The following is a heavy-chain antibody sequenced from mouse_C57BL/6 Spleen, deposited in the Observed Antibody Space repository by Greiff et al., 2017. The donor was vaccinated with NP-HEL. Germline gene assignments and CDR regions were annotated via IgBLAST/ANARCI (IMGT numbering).Heavy chain of an antibody. Sequence: EVKVEESGGGLVKPGGSLKLSCAASGFTFSSYAMSWVRQTPEKRLEWVATISDGGSYTYYPDNVKGRFTISRDNAKNNLYLQMSHLKSEDTAMYYCASYGYDGAWFAYWGQGTLVTVSA. V-gene: IGHV5-4*03. CDR3: ASYGYDGAWFAY. D-gene: IGHD2-2*01. CDR1: GFTFSSYA. J-gene: IGHJ3*01. CDR2: ISDGGSYT.